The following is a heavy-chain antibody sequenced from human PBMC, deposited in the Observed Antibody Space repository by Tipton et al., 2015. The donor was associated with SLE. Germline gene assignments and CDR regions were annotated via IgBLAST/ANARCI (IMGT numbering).Heavy chain of an antibody. V-gene: IGHV3-30-3*01. J-gene: IGHJ4*02. CDR3: TKDRRITIILTGPAFDY. D-gene: IGHD3-9*01. CDR1: GLIFSSHS. Sequence: SLRLSCVASGLIFSSHSFHWVRQAPNKGLEWVALIAFDGSINSYADSVKDRFSISRDNSKNTLYLDMKSLRPEDTAVYYCTKDRRITIILTGPAFDYWGQGTLVTVSS. CDR2: IAFDGSIN.